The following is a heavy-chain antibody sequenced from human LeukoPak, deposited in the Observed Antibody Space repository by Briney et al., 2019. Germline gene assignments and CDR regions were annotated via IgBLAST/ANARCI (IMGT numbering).Heavy chain of an antibody. CDR3: ASTETGTTNY. J-gene: IGHJ4*02. Sequence: SVKVSCKASGGTFSSYAISWVRQAPGQGVEWMGRIIPILGIANYAQKFQGRVTITADKSTSTAYMELSSLRSEDTAVYYCASTETGTTNYWGQGTLVTVSS. CDR1: GGTFSSYA. V-gene: IGHV1-69*04. CDR2: IIPILGIA. D-gene: IGHD1-1*01.